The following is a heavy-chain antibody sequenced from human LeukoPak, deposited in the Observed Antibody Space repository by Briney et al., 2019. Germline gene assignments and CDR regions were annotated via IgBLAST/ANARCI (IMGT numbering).Heavy chain of an antibody. J-gene: IGHJ4*02. CDR3: ARDHGGNSGLADY. CDR2: IYYSGST. Sequence: SETLSLTCTVSGGSISSYYWSWIRQPPGKGLEWIGCIYYSGSTNYNPSLKSRVTISVDTSKNQFSLKLSSVTAADTAVYYCARDHGGNSGLADYWGQGTLVTVSS. D-gene: IGHD4-23*01. CDR1: GGSISSYY. V-gene: IGHV4-59*01.